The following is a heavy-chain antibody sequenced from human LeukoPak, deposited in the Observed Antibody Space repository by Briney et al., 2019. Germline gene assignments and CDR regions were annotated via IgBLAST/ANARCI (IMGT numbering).Heavy chain of an antibody. Sequence: SQTLSLTCTVSGGSISSGSYYWSWIRQPAGKGLEWIGSIYYSGSTYYNPSLKSRVTISVDTSKNQFSLKLSSVTAADTAVYYCARDSIVGATKARAFDIWGQGTMVTVSS. CDR1: GGSISSGSYY. CDR3: ARDSIVGATKARAFDI. V-gene: IGHV4-39*07. CDR2: IYYSGST. D-gene: IGHD1-26*01. J-gene: IGHJ3*02.